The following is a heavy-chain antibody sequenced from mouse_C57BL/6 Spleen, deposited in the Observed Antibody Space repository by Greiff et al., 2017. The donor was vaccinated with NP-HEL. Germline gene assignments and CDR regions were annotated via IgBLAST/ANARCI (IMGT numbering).Heavy chain of an antibody. J-gene: IGHJ3*01. CDR1: GFTFSDYG. CDR3: ARNDYTWFAY. CDR2: ISSGSSTI. D-gene: IGHD2-4*01. V-gene: IGHV5-17*01. Sequence: EVMLVESGGGLVKPGGSLKLSCAASGFTFSDYGMHWVRQAPEKGLEWVAYISSGSSTIYYADTVKGRFTISRDNAKNTLFLQMTSLRSEGTAMYYCARNDYTWFAYWGQGTLVTVSA.